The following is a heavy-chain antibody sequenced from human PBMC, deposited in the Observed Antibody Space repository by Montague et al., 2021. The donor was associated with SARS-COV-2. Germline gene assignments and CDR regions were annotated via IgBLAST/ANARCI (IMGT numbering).Heavy chain of an antibody. V-gene: IGHV3-23*01. J-gene: IGHJ4*02. D-gene: IGHD6-19*01. CDR1: GFTSSSYA. Sequence: SLRLSCAASGFTSSSYAMSWVRQAPGKGLEWVSAISGSGGTTWYADSVKGRFTISRDNSKNTLYLQMNSLRAEETAVYYCAKSPSGWWLFDYWGQGTLVTVSS. CDR2: ISGSGGTT. CDR3: AKSPSGWWLFDY.